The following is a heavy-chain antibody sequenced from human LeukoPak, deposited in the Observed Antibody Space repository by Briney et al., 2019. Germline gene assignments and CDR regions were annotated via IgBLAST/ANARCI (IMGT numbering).Heavy chain of an antibody. CDR1: GFSFSSYV. J-gene: IGHJ4*02. CDR3: ARDQYSSIDY. CDR2: ISHDGSNN. V-gene: IGHV3-30*07. D-gene: IGHD6-13*01. Sequence: PGRSLRLSCAASGFSFSSYVMHWVRQAPGKGLEWVAVISHDGSNNYYADSVKGRFTISRDNVKNSVYLQMNSLRAEDTAVYYCARDQYSSIDYWGQGTLVTVSS.